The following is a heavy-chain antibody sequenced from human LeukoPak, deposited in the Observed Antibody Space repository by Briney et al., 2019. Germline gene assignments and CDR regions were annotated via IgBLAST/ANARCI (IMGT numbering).Heavy chain of an antibody. D-gene: IGHD3-22*01. CDR1: GFTFSSYS. Sequence: PGGSLRLSCAASGFTFSSYSMNWVRQAPGKGLEWVSSISSSSSYIYYADSVKGRFTISRDNAKNSLYLQMNSLRAEDRAAYYCARERSWDYYDSSGYYYPDAFDIWGQGTMVTVSS. V-gene: IGHV3-21*01. CDR3: ARERSWDYYDSSGYYYPDAFDI. CDR2: ISSSSSYI. J-gene: IGHJ3*02.